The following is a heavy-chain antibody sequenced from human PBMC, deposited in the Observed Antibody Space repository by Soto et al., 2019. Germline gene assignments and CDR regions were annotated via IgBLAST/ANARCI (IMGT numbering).Heavy chain of an antibody. Sequence: SGPKLVNPTASLTLTGSFSGFSLSSNGISVSWIRQPPADALEWLAVIDWDGDLYYSTSLKTRLSFFKDTSQNHVVLALTNVEPADTATYFCAPHAYYASGSPLDHWGQGIPVTVSS. J-gene: IGHJ4*02. CDR3: APHAYYASGSPLDH. D-gene: IGHD3-10*01. V-gene: IGHV2-70*12. CDR1: GFSLSSNGIS. CDR2: IDWDGDL.